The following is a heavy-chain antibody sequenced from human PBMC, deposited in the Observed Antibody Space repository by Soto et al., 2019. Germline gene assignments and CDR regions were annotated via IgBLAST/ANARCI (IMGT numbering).Heavy chain of an antibody. CDR2: INAYNGNT. V-gene: IGHV1-18*01. CDR1: GYTFTSYG. CDR3: ARDFVVVVAATGRGHGAFDI. J-gene: IGHJ3*02. Sequence: ASVKVSCKASGYTFTSYGISWVRQAPGQGLEWMGWINAYNGNTNYAQKLQGRVTMTTDTSTSTAYLELRSLRSDDTAVYYCARDFVVVVAATGRGHGAFDIWGQGTMVTVSS. D-gene: IGHD2-15*01.